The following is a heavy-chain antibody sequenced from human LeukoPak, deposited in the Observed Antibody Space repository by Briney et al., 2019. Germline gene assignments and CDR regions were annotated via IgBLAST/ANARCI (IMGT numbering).Heavy chain of an antibody. J-gene: IGHJ4*02. CDR3: AREGRYDFWSGSSYYFDY. Sequence: ASVKVSCKASGGTFSSYAISWVRQAPGQGLEWMGGIIPIFGTANYAQKFQGRVTITADESTSTAYMELSSLRSEDTAVYYCAREGRYDFWSGSSYYFDYWGQGTLVTVSS. CDR2: IIPIFGTA. CDR1: GGTFSSYA. V-gene: IGHV1-69*01. D-gene: IGHD3-3*01.